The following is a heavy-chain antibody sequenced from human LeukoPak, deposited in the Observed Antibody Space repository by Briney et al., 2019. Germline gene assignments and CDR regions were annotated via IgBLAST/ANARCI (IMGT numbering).Heavy chain of an antibody. Sequence: GGSLRLSCAASGFTFSSYWMSWIRQAPGKGLEWVSYISFSGSTIYYADSVKGRFTISRDNAKNSLYLQMNSLRAEDTAVYYCARDLTGHSGYWGQGTLVTVSS. CDR2: ISFSGSTI. D-gene: IGHD7-27*01. J-gene: IGHJ4*02. CDR1: GFTFSSYW. V-gene: IGHV3-48*04. CDR3: ARDLTGHSGY.